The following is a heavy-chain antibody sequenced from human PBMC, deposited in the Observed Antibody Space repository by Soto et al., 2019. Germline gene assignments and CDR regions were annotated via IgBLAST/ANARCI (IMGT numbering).Heavy chain of an antibody. J-gene: IGHJ3*02. CDR2: IWYDGSNK. V-gene: IGHV3-33*01. Sequence: QVQLVESGGGVVQPGRSLRLSCAASGFTFSSYGMHWARQAPGKGLEWVAVIWYDGSNKYYADSVKGRFTISRDNSKNTLYLQMNSLRAEDTAVYYCARDGADIVATRGGQDDAFDIWGQGTMVTVSS. D-gene: IGHD5-12*01. CDR1: GFTFSSYG. CDR3: ARDGADIVATRGGQDDAFDI.